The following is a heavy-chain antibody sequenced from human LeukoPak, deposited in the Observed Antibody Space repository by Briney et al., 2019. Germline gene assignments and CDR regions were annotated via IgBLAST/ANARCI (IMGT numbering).Heavy chain of an antibody. CDR1: GGSFSGYY. V-gene: IGHV4-34*01. Sequence: SETLSLTCAVYGGSFSGYYWSWIRQPPGKGLEWIGEINHSGSTNYNPSLKSRVTISVDTSKNQFSLKLSSVTAADTAVYYCATPHYYGSGSDAFDIWGQGTMVTVSS. CDR3: ATPHYYGSGSDAFDI. CDR2: INHSGST. J-gene: IGHJ3*02. D-gene: IGHD3-10*01.